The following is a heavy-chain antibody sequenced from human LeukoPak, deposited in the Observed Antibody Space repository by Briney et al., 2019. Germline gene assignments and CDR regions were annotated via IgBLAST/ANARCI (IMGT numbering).Heavy chain of an antibody. V-gene: IGHV4-61*02. CDR1: GGSISSGNYY. CDR3: ARAPPYADEDWYFDL. Sequence: SETLSLTCTVSGGSISSGNYYWSWIRQPAGKGLEWIGRISTTGRTNYNPSLKSRVAMSVDTSRNHFSLKLSSVTAADTAVYFCARAPPYADEDWYFDLWGRGTLVTVSS. J-gene: IGHJ2*01. D-gene: IGHD4-17*01. CDR2: ISTTGRT.